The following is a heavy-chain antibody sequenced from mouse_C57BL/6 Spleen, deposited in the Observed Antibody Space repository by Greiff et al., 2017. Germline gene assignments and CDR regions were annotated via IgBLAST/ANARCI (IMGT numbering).Heavy chain of an antibody. CDR2: INPSSGYT. CDR3: ARSSYGSSYPFAY. J-gene: IGHJ3*01. D-gene: IGHD1-1*01. Sequence: VQLQQSGAELAKPGASVKLSCKASGYTFTSYWMHWVKQRPGQGLEWLGYINPSSGYTKYNQKFKDKATLTADKSSSTAYMQLSSLTYEDSAVYYCARSSYGSSYPFAYWGQGTLVTVSA. CDR1: GYTFTSYW. V-gene: IGHV1-7*01.